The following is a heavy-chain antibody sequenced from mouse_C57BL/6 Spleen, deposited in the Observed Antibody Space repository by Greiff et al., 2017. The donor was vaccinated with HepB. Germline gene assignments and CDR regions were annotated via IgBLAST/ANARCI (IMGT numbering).Heavy chain of an antibody. CDR3: ARRELGPPDY. V-gene: IGHV5-6*01. CDR2: ISSGGSYT. CDR1: GFTFSSYG. D-gene: IGHD4-1*01. J-gene: IGHJ2*01. Sequence: EVQVVESGGDLVKPGGSLKLSCAASGFTFSSYGMSWVRQTPDKRLEWVATISSGGSYTYYPDSVKGRFTISRDNAKNTLYLQMSSLKSEDTAMYYCARRELGPPDYWGQGTTLTVSS.